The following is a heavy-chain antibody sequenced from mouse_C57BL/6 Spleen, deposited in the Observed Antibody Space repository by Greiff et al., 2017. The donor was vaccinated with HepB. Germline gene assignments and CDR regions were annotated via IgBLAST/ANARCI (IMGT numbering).Heavy chain of an antibody. CDR1: GYTFTSYW. CDR3: ARPRLTGTGYYAMDY. J-gene: IGHJ4*01. V-gene: IGHV1-69*01. CDR2: IDPSDSYT. Sequence: QVQLQQSGAELVMPGASVKLSCKASGYTFTSYWMHWVKQRPGQGLEWIGEIDPSDSYTNYNQKFKGKSTLTVDKSSSTAYMQLSSLTSEDSAVYYCARPRLTGTGYYAMDYWGQGTSVTVSS. D-gene: IGHD4-1*01.